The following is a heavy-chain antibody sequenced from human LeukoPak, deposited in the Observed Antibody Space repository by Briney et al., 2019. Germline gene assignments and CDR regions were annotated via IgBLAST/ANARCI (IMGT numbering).Heavy chain of an antibody. CDR2: ISAYNGNT. J-gene: IGHJ4*02. V-gene: IGHV1-18*01. D-gene: IGHD3-16*01. Sequence: ASVKVSCKASGYTFTSYGISWVRQAPGQGLEWMGWISAYNGNTNYEQKLQGRVTMIADTSTSTAYMELRSLRSDDTAVYYCARDNPRGSYYVDYWGQGTLVTVSS. CDR3: ARDNPRGSYYVDY. CDR1: GYTFTSYG.